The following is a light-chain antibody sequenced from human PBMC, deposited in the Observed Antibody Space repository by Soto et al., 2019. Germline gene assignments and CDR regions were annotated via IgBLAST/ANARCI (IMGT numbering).Light chain of an antibody. V-gene: IGKV3-20*01. J-gene: IGKJ1*01. CDR1: QTITGTY. Sequence: EVVLTQLPGTLSLSPGERATLSCRASQTITGTYLAWYQQKPGQAPRLLIHGASTRATGIPDRFSGGGTGTDFNLNISRVEPEDFAMYYCQQYGRSKRWTFGQGTKVDIK. CDR3: QQYGRSKRWT. CDR2: GAS.